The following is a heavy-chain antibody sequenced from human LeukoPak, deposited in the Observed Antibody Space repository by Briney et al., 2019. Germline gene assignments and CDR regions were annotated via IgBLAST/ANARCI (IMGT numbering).Heavy chain of an antibody. CDR1: GYTFTGYY. J-gene: IGHJ1*01. V-gene: IGHV1-2*02. CDR2: INPNSGGT. D-gene: IGHD3-3*02. CDR3: ARARRTIFGVVIVTSSEYFQH. Sequence: ASVKVSCKASGYTFTGYYMHWVRQAPGQGLEWMGWINPNSGGTNYAQKFQGRVTMTRNTSISTAYMELSSLRSEDTAVYYCARARRTIFGVVIVTSSEYFQHWGQGTLVTVSS.